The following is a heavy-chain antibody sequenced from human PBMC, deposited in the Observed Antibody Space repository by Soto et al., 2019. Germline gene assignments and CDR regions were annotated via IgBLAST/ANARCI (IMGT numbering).Heavy chain of an antibody. D-gene: IGHD5-18*01. CDR1: GGSISSYY. CDR3: ARVRGYSYGYGSFDY. Sequence: SETLSLTCTVSGGSISSYYWSWIQQPPGKGLEWIGYIYYSGSTNYNPSLKSRVTISVDTSKKQFSLKLSSVTAADTAVYYCARVRGYSYGYGSFDYWGQGTLVTVSS. J-gene: IGHJ4*02. CDR2: IYYSGST. V-gene: IGHV4-59*01.